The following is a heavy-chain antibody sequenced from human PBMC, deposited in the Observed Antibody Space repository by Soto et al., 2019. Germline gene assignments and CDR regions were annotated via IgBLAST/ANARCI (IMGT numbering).Heavy chain of an antibody. CDR2: INHSGST. J-gene: IGHJ5*02. D-gene: IGHD3-16*02. Sequence: LTCAVYGGSFSGYYWSWIRQPPGKGLEWIGEINHSGSTNYNPSLKSRVTISVDTSKNQSSLKLSSVTAADTAVYYCARGDYDYVWGSYRPQGFDPWGQGTLVTVSS. CDR1: GGSFSGYY. CDR3: ARGDYDYVWGSYRPQGFDP. V-gene: IGHV4-34*01.